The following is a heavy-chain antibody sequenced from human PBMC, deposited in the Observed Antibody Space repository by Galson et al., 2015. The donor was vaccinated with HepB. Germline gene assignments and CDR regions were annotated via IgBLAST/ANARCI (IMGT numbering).Heavy chain of an antibody. D-gene: IGHD3-10*01. Sequence: SVKVSCKASGGTFSSYAISWVRQAPGQGPEWMGGIIPIFGTANYAQKLQGRVTITADKSTSTAYMELSSLRSEDTAVYYCAIRGDYGSGSYRDYWGQGTLVTVSS. CDR3: AIRGDYGSGSYRDY. V-gene: IGHV1-69*06. CDR2: IIPIFGTA. CDR1: GGTFSSYA. J-gene: IGHJ4*02.